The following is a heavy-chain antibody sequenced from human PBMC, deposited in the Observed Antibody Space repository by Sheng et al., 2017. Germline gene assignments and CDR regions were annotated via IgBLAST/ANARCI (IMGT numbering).Heavy chain of an antibody. D-gene: IGHD1-26*01. V-gene: IGHV3-48*03. J-gene: IGHJ5*02. CDR1: GFSFSNYE. CDR3: ARPRGSRVWFDP. CDR2: ISSGGATK. Sequence: EVQLVESGGGLVQPGGSLRLSCAASGFSFSNYEMNWVRQAPGKGLEWVSYISSGGATKYYADSVKGRFTISRDNAKNSLYLQMNSLTVEDTALYYCARPRGSRVWFDPWGQGTLVTVS.